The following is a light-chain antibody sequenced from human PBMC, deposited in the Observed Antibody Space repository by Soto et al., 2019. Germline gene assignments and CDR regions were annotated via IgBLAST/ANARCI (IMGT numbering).Light chain of an antibody. CDR2: DAS. CDR3: QQRSIWPPWT. J-gene: IGKJ1*01. Sequence: EILLTQSPGTLSLSPGERATLSCRASQSVSSSYLAWYQHKPGQAPRLLIYDASIRATGVPARFSGSGSGTDFSLTISSLEPEDFAIYYCQQRSIWPPWTFGQGTKVDIK. V-gene: IGKV3D-20*02. CDR1: QSVSSSY.